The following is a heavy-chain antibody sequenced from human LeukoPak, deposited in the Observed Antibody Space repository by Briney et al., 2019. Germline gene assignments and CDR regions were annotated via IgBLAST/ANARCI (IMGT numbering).Heavy chain of an antibody. Sequence: GGSLRLSCAASGFTFSSYAMSWVRQAPGKGLEWVGRIKSKTDGGTTDYAAPVKGRFTISRDDSKNTLYLQMNSLKTEDTAVYYCAKSNCSSTSCYPVYYYYGMDVWGQGTTVTVSS. CDR1: GFTFSSYA. V-gene: IGHV3-15*01. CDR3: AKSNCSSTSCYPVYYYYGMDV. D-gene: IGHD2-2*01. CDR2: IKSKTDGGTT. J-gene: IGHJ6*02.